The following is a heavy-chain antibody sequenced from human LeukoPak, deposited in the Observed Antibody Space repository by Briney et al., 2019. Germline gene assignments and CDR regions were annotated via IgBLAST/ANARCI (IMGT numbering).Heavy chain of an antibody. J-gene: IGHJ3*02. D-gene: IGHD6-13*01. CDR3: ATAAYSSSWYGAFDI. CDR1: GFTFSSYA. Sequence: GGSLRLSCAASGFTFSSYAMYWVRQAPGKGLEWVAVMSSDGSDKYYADSVKGRFTISRDNSKNTLYLQMNSLRAEDTAIYYCATAAYSSSWYGAFDIWGQGTMVTVSS. CDR2: MSSDGSDK. V-gene: IGHV3-30*04.